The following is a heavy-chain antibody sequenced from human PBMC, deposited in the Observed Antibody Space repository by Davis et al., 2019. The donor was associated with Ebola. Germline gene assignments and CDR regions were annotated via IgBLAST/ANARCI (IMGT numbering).Heavy chain of an antibody. J-gene: IGHJ3*02. CDR3: ARYSDAFDI. CDR2: IYYSGRT. V-gene: IGHV4-59*01. CDR1: GGPTSSSY. Sequence: SETLSLTCTVSGGPTSSSYCSWIPQPPGKGLEWIGYIYYSGRTNYNSSLKSRVTISLDTSKNQFSLKLTQVTAADTAVYYCARYSDAFDIWGQGTMVTVSS. D-gene: IGHD1-26*01.